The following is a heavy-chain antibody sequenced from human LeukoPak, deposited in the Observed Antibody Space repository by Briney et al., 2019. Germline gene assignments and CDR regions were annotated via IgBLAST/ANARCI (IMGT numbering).Heavy chain of an antibody. J-gene: IGHJ4*02. CDR2: INPDGSTT. CDR1: GFTFSTYW. D-gene: IGHD3-10*01. Sequence: PGGSLRLSCAASGFTFSTYWMHWVRQAPGEGPVWVSRINPDGSTTTYADSVKGRFTLSRDNAKNTLYLQMNSLRAEDTAVYYCARVRVGAYDFEYWGQGTLVTVSS. V-gene: IGHV3-74*01. CDR3: ARVRVGAYDFEY.